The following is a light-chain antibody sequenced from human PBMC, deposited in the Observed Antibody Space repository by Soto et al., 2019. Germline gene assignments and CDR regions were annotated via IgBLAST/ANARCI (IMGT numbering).Light chain of an antibody. Sequence: QSALTQPPSASGSPGQSVTISCTGTSTDVGGYHYVSWYQHHPGKAPKLMIYEVSKRPSGVPDRFSGSKSGNTASLTVSGLQAEDEADYYCCSYSSSTDYVFGTGTKVTVL. J-gene: IGLJ1*01. V-gene: IGLV2-8*01. CDR3: CSYSSSTDYV. CDR1: STDVGGYHY. CDR2: EVS.